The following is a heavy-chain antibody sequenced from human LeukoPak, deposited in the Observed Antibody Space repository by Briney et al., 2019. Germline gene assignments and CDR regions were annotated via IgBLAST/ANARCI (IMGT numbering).Heavy chain of an antibody. Sequence: GGSLRLSCAASGFTVSSYSMNWVRQAPGKGLEWVSGISIGGDYTYYADSVKGRFTISRDNSKNTLSLQVSNLRAEDTAIYYCAKLHSATITADFDHWGQGTLVTVSS. CDR2: ISIGGDYT. CDR3: AKLHSATITADFDH. CDR1: GFTVSSYS. V-gene: IGHV3-23*01. D-gene: IGHD1-14*01. J-gene: IGHJ4*02.